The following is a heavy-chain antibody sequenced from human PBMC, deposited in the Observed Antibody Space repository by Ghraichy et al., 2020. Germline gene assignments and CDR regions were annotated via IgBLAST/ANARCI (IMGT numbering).Heavy chain of an antibody. V-gene: IGHV3-21*01. J-gene: IGHJ3*02. Sequence: GESLNISCAASGFTFSSYRMNWVRQAPGKGLEWVSFIDSSSSYIYYADSVKGRFTISRDNAKNSLYLQMNSLRGEDTAVYYCARDPGYCSGDRCFPDAFDIWGQGTVVTVSS. D-gene: IGHD2-15*01. CDR1: GFTFSSYR. CDR3: ARDPGYCSGDRCFPDAFDI. CDR2: IDSSSSYI.